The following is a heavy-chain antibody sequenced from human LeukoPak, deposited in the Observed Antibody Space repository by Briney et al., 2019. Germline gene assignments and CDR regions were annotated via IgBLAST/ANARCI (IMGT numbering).Heavy chain of an antibody. CDR1: GYSISSGYY. CDR3: ARVGNFGGYSYHFDY. J-gene: IGHJ4*02. Sequence: PSETLSLTCTVSGYSISSGYYWGWIRQPPGKGLEWIGSIYHSGSTYYNPSLKSRVTMSVDTSKNQFSLKLSSVTAADTAVYYCARVGNFGGYSYHFDYWGQGTLVTVSS. D-gene: IGHD2-21*01. CDR2: IYHSGST. V-gene: IGHV4-38-2*02.